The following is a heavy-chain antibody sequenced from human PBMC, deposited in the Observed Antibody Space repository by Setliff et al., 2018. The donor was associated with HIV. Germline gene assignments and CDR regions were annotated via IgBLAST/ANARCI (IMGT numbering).Heavy chain of an antibody. CDR1: GGSISGYY. CDR2: TSTGGPT. V-gene: IGHV4-4*07. Sequence: SETLSLTCNVSGGSISGYYWSWLRQPAGKRLEWIGRTSTGGPTNPSFESRVTMSEDTSRNQVSLKLTSVTAADSAIYYCARDGEYFDQWGQGVMVTVSS. J-gene: IGHJ4*02. CDR3: ARDGEYFDQ.